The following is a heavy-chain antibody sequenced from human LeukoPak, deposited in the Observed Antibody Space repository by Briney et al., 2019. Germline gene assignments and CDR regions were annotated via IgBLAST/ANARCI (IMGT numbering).Heavy chain of an antibody. CDR2: IWYDGSNK. V-gene: IGHV3-33*01. CDR1: GFTFSSYG. CDR3: AGGNRYFDY. Sequence: GVSLRLSCAASGFTFSSYGMHWVRQAPGKGLEWVAVIWYDGSNKYYADSVKGRFTISRDNSKNTLYLQMNSLRAEDTAVYYCAGGNRYFDYWGQGTLVTVSS. D-gene: IGHD3-9*01. J-gene: IGHJ4*02.